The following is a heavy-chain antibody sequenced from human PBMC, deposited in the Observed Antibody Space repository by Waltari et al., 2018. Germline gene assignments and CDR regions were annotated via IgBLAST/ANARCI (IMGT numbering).Heavy chain of an antibody. J-gene: IGHJ3*02. CDR1: GFTFDDYA. V-gene: IGHV3-9*01. Sequence: EVQLVESGGGLVQPGRSLRLSSAASGFTFDDYAMHWVRQAPGKGLEWVSGISWNSGSIGYADSVKGRFTISRDNAKNSLYLQMNSLRAEDTALYYCAKGRDAFDIWGQGTMVTVSS. CDR3: AKGRDAFDI. CDR2: ISWNSGSI.